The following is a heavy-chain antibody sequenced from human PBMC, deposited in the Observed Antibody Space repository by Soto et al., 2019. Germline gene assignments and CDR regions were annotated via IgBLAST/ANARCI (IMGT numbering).Heavy chain of an antibody. V-gene: IGHV1-69*01. CDR3: ARGASRWYPYFFDS. D-gene: IGHD6-13*01. CDR1: EGTFNSYA. J-gene: IGHJ4*02. CDR2: IIPYYNTL. Sequence: QAQVVQSGAEVRKPGSSVKLSCKASEGTFNSYAIAWLRQAPGQGLEWMGGIIPYYNTLNYAQKFQYRVTITADDSTNTVYLELSSLRSDDTAVYFCARGASRWYPYFFDSGAQGTLVTVSS.